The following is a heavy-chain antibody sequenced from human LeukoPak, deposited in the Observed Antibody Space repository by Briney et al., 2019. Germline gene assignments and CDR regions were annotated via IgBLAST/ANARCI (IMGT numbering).Heavy chain of an antibody. CDR3: ARAETPYYDFWSGYRYFQH. Sequence: ASVKVSCKASGYTFTSYGISWVRQAPGQGLEWMGWISAYNGNTNYAQKLQGRVTMTTDTSTSTAYMELRSLRSDDTAVYYCARAETPYYDFWSGYRYFQHWGQGTLVTVSS. J-gene: IGHJ1*01. V-gene: IGHV1-18*01. CDR2: ISAYNGNT. CDR1: GYTFTSYG. D-gene: IGHD3-3*01.